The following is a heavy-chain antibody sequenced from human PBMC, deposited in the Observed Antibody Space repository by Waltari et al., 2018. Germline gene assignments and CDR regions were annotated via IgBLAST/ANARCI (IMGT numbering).Heavy chain of an antibody. V-gene: IGHV4-31*03. D-gene: IGHD4-17*01. CDR2: IYYSGST. CDR3: ARDRLYGNYEVDY. Sequence: QVQLQESGPGLVKPSQTLSLTCTVSGGSISSGGYYWSWTRQHPGKGLEWIGYIYYSGSTYYNPSLKSRVTISVDTSKNQFSLKLSSVTAADTAVYYCARDRLYGNYEVDYWGQGTLVTVSS. CDR1: GGSISSGGYY. J-gene: IGHJ4*02.